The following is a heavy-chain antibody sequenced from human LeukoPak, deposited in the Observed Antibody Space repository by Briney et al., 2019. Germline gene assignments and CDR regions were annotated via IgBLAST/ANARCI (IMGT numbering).Heavy chain of an antibody. V-gene: IGHV4-59*01. CDR1: CDSINSNY. CDR3: ARLLAGCPGGRCRAHFDY. D-gene: IGHD2-15*01. J-gene: IGHJ4*02. CDR2: IYYGGST. Sequence: SETLSLTCSVSCDSINSNYWSLMRQPPGKGLEWIGYIYYGGSTNYNPSLKSRVSMSVDMSKSQFSLNMSSVTAADTAVYHCARLLAGCPGGRCRAHFDYWGQGTLVTVSS.